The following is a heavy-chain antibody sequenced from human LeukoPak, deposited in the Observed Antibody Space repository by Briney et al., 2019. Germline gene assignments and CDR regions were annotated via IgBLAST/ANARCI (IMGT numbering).Heavy chain of an antibody. V-gene: IGHV3-21*01. J-gene: IGHJ4*02. D-gene: IGHD3-10*01. Sequence: SGGSLRLSCAASGFAFSSHTMNWVRQAPGKGLEWVSSISGSTNYIYFADSVKGRFTISRDNAKNSLYLQMNSLRAEDTAVYYCARTYYYGSGSNDYWGQGTLVTVSS. CDR1: GFAFSSHT. CDR2: ISGSTNYI. CDR3: ARTYYYGSGSNDY.